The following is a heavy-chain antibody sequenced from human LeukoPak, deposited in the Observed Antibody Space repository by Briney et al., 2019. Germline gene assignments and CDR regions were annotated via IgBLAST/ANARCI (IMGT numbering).Heavy chain of an antibody. J-gene: IGHJ6*03. CDR2: ISSSSSYI. D-gene: IGHD2-2*01. CDR1: GFTVSSNY. Sequence: GGSLRLSCAASGFTVSSNYMSWVRQAPGKGLEWVSSISSSSSYIYYADSVKGRFTISRDNAKDSLYLQMNSLRVEDTAVYYCARDFVVTPYYMDVWGKGTTVTVSS. CDR3: ARDFVVTPYYMDV. V-gene: IGHV3-21*01.